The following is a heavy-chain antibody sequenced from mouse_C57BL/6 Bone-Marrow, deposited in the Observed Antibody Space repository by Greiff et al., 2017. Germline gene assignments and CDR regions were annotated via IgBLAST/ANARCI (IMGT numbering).Heavy chain of an antibody. CDR2: IDPSDSYT. CDR3: AREYYYGSSPYWYFDV. D-gene: IGHD1-1*01. CDR1: GYTFTSYW. V-gene: IGHV1-69*01. J-gene: IGHJ1*03. Sequence: QVQLQQPGAELVMPGASVKLSCKASGYTFTSYWMHWVKQRPGQGLEWIGEIDPSDSYTNYNQKFKGKSTLTVDKSSSTAYMQLSSLTSEDSAVYYCAREYYYGSSPYWYFDVWGTGTTVTVSS.